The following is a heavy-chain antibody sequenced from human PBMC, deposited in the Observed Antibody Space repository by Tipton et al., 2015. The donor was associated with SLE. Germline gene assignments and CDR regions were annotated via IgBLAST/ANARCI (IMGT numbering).Heavy chain of an antibody. J-gene: IGHJ4*02. CDR1: GVSIRSKY. CDR3: ARDGAIGARPGSFDY. V-gene: IGHV4-59*01. Sequence: TLSLTCTVSGVSIRSKYWSWIRQAPGKGLEWIGYFSYSGGINYNPSLKSRVTISADTSKNQFSLKLSSVTAADTAVYFCARDGAIGARPGSFDYWGQGALVTVSS. D-gene: IGHD6-6*01. CDR2: FSYSGGI.